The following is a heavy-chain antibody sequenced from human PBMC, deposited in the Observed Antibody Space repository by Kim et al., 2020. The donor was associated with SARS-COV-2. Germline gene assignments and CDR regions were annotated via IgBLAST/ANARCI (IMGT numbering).Heavy chain of an antibody. D-gene: IGHD2-15*01. CDR2: INTNTGNP. J-gene: IGHJ3*02. CDR1: GYTFTSYA. V-gene: IGHV7-4-1*02. Sequence: ASVKVSCKASGYTFTSYAMNWVRQAPGQGLEWMGWINTNTGNPTYAQGFTGRFVFSLDTSVSTAYLQISSLKAEDTAVYYCARGCFGGSCYSHGTDAFDIWGQGTMVTVSS. CDR3: ARGCFGGSCYSHGTDAFDI.